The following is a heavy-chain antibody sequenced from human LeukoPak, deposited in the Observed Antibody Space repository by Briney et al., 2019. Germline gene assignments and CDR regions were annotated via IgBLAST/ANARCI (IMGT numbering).Heavy chain of an antibody. J-gene: IGHJ5*02. CDR2: ISDIGST. CDR3: ARHDYYGSGPRNWFDP. CDR1: GGSISSYY. Sequence: SETLSLTCTVSGGSISSYYWSWIRQPPGKGLEWIAYISDIGSTNYNPSLKSRVTISVDTSKNQFSLKLSSVTAADTAVYYCARHDYYGSGPRNWFDPWGQGTLVTVSS. D-gene: IGHD3-10*01. V-gene: IGHV4-59*08.